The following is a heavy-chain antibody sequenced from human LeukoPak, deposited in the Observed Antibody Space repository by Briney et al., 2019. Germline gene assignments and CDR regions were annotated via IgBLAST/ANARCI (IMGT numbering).Heavy chain of an antibody. CDR1: GFTFDIYA. D-gene: IGHD2-15*01. CDR3: VKNAGGSCYSSSAY. CDR2: ICGSDGST. V-gene: IGHV3-23*01. Sequence: PGGSLRLSCAASGFTFDIYAMTWVRQAPGKGLEWVSAICGSDGSTYYADSVKGRFTLSRDNSKNMLYLQMNSLRAEATALYYCVKNAGGSCYSSSAYWGQGTLVTVSS. J-gene: IGHJ4*02.